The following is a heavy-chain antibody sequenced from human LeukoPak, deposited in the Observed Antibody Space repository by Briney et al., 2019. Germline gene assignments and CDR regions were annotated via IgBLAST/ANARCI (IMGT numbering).Heavy chain of an antibody. V-gene: IGHV1-24*01. CDR2: FDPEDGET. CDR1: GYTLTELS. Sequence: GASVKVSCKVSGYTLTELSMHWVRQAPGKGLEWMGGFDPEDGETIYAQKFQGRVTMTEDTSTDTAYMELSSLRSEDTAVYYCATLHPEAAAGFEFQHWGQGTLVTVSS. J-gene: IGHJ1*01. D-gene: IGHD6-13*01. CDR3: ATLHPEAAAGFEFQH.